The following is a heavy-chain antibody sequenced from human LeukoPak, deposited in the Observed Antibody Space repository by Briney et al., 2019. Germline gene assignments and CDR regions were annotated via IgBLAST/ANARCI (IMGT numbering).Heavy chain of an antibody. D-gene: IGHD6-19*01. CDR3: AREGSSGWYPY. Sequence: GGSLRLSCAASGFTFSNYPLHWVRKAPGKGLDWMAVISNDGTKKHYADSVKGRFTISRDNSGNTLYLQMDSLRAEDTAIYFCAREGSSGWYPYWGQGTLVTVSS. V-gene: IGHV3-30*17. J-gene: IGHJ4*02. CDR2: ISNDGTKK. CDR1: GFTFSNYP.